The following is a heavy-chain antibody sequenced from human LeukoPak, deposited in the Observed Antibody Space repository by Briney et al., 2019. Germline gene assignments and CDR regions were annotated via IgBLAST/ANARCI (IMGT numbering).Heavy chain of an antibody. D-gene: IGHD3-22*01. V-gene: IGHV1-2*02. Sequence: ASVKVSCKASGYTFTGYYIHWVRQAPGQGLEWMGWINPNSGGTNSAQKFQGRVTMTRDTSISTAYMELSRLRSDDTAVYYCARGDYYDSSGYNYWGQGTLVTVSS. CDR2: INPNSGGT. CDR3: ARGDYYDSSGYNY. J-gene: IGHJ4*02. CDR1: GYTFTGYY.